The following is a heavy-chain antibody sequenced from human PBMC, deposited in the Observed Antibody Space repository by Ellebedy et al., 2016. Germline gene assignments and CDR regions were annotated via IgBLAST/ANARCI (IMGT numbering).Heavy chain of an antibody. CDR3: ARVGITYYGSGVEAKN. V-gene: IGHV4-39*07. J-gene: IGHJ4*02. D-gene: IGHD3-10*01. CDR2: IYYSGST. CDR1: GGSISSSSYY. Sequence: SETLSLTXTVSGGSISSSSYYWGWIRQPPGKGLEWIGSIYYSGSTYYNPSLKSRVTISVDTSKNQFSLKLSSVTAADTAVYYCARVGITYYGSGVEAKNWGQGTLVTVSS.